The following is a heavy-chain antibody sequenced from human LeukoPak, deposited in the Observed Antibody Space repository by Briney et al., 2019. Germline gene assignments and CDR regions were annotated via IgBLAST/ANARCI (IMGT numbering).Heavy chain of an antibody. Sequence: GGSLRLSCAASGFTFSSYSMNWVRQAPGKGLEWVSSISSSSSYIYYADSMKGRFTISRDNAKNSLYLQMNSLRAEDTAVYYCARGGDIVVVVAATPDYWGQGTLVTVSS. J-gene: IGHJ4*02. CDR1: GFTFSSYS. CDR3: ARGGDIVVVVAATPDY. CDR2: ISSSSSYI. V-gene: IGHV3-21*01. D-gene: IGHD2-15*01.